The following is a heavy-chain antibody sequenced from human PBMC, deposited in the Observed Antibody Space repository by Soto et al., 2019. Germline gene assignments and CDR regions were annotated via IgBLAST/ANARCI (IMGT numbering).Heavy chain of an antibody. V-gene: IGHV3-7*01. CDR3: ARDLYGSSSSSYYYYGMDV. CDR2: IKQDGSEK. D-gene: IGHD6-6*01. J-gene: IGHJ6*02. Sequence: GGSLRLSCAASGFTFSSYWMSWVRQAPGKGLEWVANIKQDGSEKYYVDSVKGRFTISRDNAKNSLYLQMNSLGAEDTAVYYCARDLYGSSSSSYYYYGMDVWGQGTTVTVSS. CDR1: GFTFSSYW.